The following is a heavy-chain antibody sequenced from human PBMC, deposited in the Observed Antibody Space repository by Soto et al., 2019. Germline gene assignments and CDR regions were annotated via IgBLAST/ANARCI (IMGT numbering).Heavy chain of an antibody. J-gene: IGHJ4*02. CDR3: ARDDLIVVVPAAIHY. Sequence: ASVKVSCTASGSTFTYYTMHWVRQAPGQRLEWMGWINADNGNTKYSQKFQGRVTITRDTSANTAYMELSSLRSEDTAVYYCARDDLIVVVPAAIHYWGQGTLVTVSS. CDR1: GSTFTYYT. CDR2: INADNGNT. D-gene: IGHD2-2*02. V-gene: IGHV1-3*01.